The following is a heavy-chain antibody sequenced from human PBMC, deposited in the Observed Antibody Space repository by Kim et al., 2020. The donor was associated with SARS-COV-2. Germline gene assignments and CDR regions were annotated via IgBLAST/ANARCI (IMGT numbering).Heavy chain of an antibody. D-gene: IGHD5-12*01. CDR2: ISDSGADR. J-gene: IGHJ4*02. CDR3: AKRLGYRTPNFDY. CDR1: GFTFSGYG. V-gene: IGHV3-23*01. Sequence: GGSLRLSCAASGFTFSGYGMSWVRQAPGKGLEWVSAISDSGADRNYANSVKGRFTISRDNSKNTLYLQMNSLGDEDTAVYYCAKRLGYRTPNFDYWGQGTLVTVSS.